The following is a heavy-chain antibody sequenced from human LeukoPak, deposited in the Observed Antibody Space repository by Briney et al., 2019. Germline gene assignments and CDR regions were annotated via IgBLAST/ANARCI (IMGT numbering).Heavy chain of an antibody. J-gene: IGHJ6*02. CDR1: GGSISSGGYY. D-gene: IGHD6-13*01. CDR2: IYYSGST. V-gene: IGHV4-31*03. Sequence: SETLSHTCTVSGGSISSGGYYWSSIRQHSGKGLEWIGYIYYSGSTYYNPSLKSRVTISVDTSKNQFSLKLSSVTAADTAVYYCASLAAAADYGMDVWGQGTTVTVSS. CDR3: ASLAAAADYGMDV.